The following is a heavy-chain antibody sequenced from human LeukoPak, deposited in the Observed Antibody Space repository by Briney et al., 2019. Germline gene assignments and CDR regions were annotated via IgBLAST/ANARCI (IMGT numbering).Heavy chain of an antibody. V-gene: IGHV4-39*01. J-gene: IGHJ4*02. CDR3: ARLKAIQYYYASGSYFFDY. Sequence: PSETLSLTCTVSGGSIGSSSYYWGWARQPPGKGLEWIGSIYYSGSTYYNPSLKSRVTISVDTSRNQFSLQLSSVTAADSAAYYCARLKAIQYYYASGSYFFDYWGQGTLVTVSS. CDR2: IYYSGST. D-gene: IGHD3-10*01. CDR1: GGSIGSSSYY.